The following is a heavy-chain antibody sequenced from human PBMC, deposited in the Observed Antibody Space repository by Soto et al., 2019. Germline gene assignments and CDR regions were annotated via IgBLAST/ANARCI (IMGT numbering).Heavy chain of an antibody. CDR2: INQDGSEK. J-gene: IGHJ4*02. D-gene: IGHD3-16*01. CDR3: SGGGGDAF. Sequence: EVHLVEPGGGLVQTGGSLRLSCAIFESTVSRDWMNWVRQAPGKGLEWVAHINQDGSEKYYVDSVKGRFTISRDNAKNSLYLHINRLRPADTAMYYCSGGGGDAFWGQGTLVIVSS. V-gene: IGHV3-7*04. CDR1: ESTVSRDW.